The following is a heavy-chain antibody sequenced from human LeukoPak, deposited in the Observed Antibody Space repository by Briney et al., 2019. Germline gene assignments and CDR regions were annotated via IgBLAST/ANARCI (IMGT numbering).Heavy chain of an antibody. V-gene: IGHV1-18*01. D-gene: IGHD3-3*02. J-gene: IGHJ4*02. CDR1: GYTFTSYG. CDR2: ISPNTGDT. Sequence: ASMKVSCKASGYTFTSYGITWVRQAPGQGLEWMGWISPNTGDTVSAQKLQDGVTMTTDTSTSTAFMELRSLRFDDTAVYFCARAPSGTAFGPGDYWGQGTLVTVSS. CDR3: ARAPSGTAFGPGDY.